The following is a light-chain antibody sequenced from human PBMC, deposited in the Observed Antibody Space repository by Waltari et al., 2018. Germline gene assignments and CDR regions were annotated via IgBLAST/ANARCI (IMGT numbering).Light chain of an antibody. J-gene: IGLJ3*02. CDR2: DVY. CDR1: TSDVDAYNY. Sequence: QSALTQPASVSGSPGQSITISCTGTTSDVDAYNYVSWYQQFPGKAPKLIIYDVYNRPPGVSTRVSGSKSGATASLTISGLQADDEAEYWCSSYTSTSTLWVFGGETKLTV. V-gene: IGLV2-14*03. CDR3: SSYTSTSTLWV.